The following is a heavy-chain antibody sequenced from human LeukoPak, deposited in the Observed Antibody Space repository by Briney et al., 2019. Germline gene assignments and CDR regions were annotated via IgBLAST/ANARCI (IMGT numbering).Heavy chain of an antibody. CDR1: GGSISSSSYY. CDR3: ARHSFGEYYYYYYMDV. Sequence: SETLSLTCTVSGGSISSSSYYWGWIRQPPGKGLEWIGSIYYSGSTYYNPSLKGRVTISVDTSKNQFSLKLSSVTAADTAVYYCARHSFGEYYYYYYMDVWGKGTTVTVSS. CDR2: IYYSGST. V-gene: IGHV4-39*01. D-gene: IGHD3-10*01. J-gene: IGHJ6*03.